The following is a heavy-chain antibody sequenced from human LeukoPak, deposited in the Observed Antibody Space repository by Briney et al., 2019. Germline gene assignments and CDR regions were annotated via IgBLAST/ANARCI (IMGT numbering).Heavy chain of an antibody. V-gene: IGHV3-49*04. J-gene: IGHJ4*02. CDR3: SRDQYRYNYGSGSSGLFDY. CDR1: GFTFGDYA. D-gene: IGHD3-10*01. Sequence: GGSLRLSCTASGFTFGDYAMSWVRQAPGKGLEWVGCTRRNTFGGTGEYAAAVKGRFTISRDDSKSIAYLQMNSLKTEDTAVYYCSRDQYRYNYGSGSSGLFDYWGQGTLVTVSS. CDR2: TRRNTFGGTG.